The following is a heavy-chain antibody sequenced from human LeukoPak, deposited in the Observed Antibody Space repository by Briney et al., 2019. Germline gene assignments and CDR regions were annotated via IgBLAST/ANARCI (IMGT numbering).Heavy chain of an antibody. CDR1: GFTFSSYG. Sequence: GGSLRLSCGASGFTFSSYGLHWVRQAPGKGLEWVAFIRYDGSNKYYADSVKGRFTISRDNSKNTLFLQMNSLRADDTAVYYCAKDLPEYYGSGSYGFDYWGQGTLVTVSS. D-gene: IGHD3-10*01. J-gene: IGHJ4*02. CDR3: AKDLPEYYGSGSYGFDY. V-gene: IGHV3-30*02. CDR2: IRYDGSNK.